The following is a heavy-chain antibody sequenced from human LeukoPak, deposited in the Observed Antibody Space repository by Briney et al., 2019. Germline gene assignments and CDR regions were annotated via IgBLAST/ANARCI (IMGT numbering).Heavy chain of an antibody. CDR1: GGSISSYY. Sequence: SETLSLTCTVSGGSISSYYWSWIRQPPGKGLEWIGYIYYSGTTNYNPSLKSRVTISVDTSKNQFSLKLSSVTAADTAVYYCAKDRWELVPAYYYYGMDVWGQGTTVTVSS. CDR2: IYYSGTT. V-gene: IGHV4-59*01. D-gene: IGHD1-26*01. CDR3: AKDRWELVPAYYYYGMDV. J-gene: IGHJ6*02.